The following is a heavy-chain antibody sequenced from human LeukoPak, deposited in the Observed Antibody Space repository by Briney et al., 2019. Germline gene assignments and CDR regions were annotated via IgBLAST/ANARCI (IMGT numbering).Heavy chain of an antibody. CDR3: AKDSGYGDYVCEY. D-gene: IGHD4-17*01. V-gene: IGHV1-69*04. Sequence: LRASVKVSCKASGGTFSSYAISWVRQAPGQGLEWMGRIIPIFGIANYAQKFQGRVTITADKSTSTAYMELSSLRSEDTAVYYCAKDSGYGDYVCEYWGQGTLVTVSS. J-gene: IGHJ4*02. CDR1: GGTFSSYA. CDR2: IIPIFGIA.